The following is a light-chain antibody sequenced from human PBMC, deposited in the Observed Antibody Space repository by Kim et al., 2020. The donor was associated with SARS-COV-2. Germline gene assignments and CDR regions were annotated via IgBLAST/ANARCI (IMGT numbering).Light chain of an antibody. J-gene: IGKJ2*01. CDR2: DAS. CDR3: QHYHTSPAT. V-gene: IGKV3-20*01. CDR1: QIVRSSY. Sequence: LSPGGGATLSCRASQIVRSSYLAWYQHKPGQAPRLLIYDASSRATGIPERFSGSGSGTDFTLTISRLEPEDFAVYYCQHYHTSPATFGRGTKLEIK.